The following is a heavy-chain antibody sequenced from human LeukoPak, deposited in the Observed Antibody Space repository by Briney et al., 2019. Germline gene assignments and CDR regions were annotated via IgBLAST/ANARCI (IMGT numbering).Heavy chain of an antibody. V-gene: IGHV3-20*04. CDR1: GFIFDDYG. D-gene: IGHD4/OR15-4a*01. CDR2: ITWDGYST. CDR3: VRDLRTDYAFDS. J-gene: IGHJ4*02. Sequence: GGSLRLSCAASGFIFDDYGMTWVRQGPGKGLEGGSGITWDGYSTGYADSVRGRFTISRDNAKSTLYLQMNSLRPEDTALYYCVRDLRTDYAFDSWGQGTLVTVSS.